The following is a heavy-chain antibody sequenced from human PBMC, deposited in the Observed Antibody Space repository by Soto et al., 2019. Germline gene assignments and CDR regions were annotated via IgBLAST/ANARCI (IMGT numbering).Heavy chain of an antibody. CDR2: INHSGST. CDR1: GGSFSGYY. CDR3: ARCRRTIAVAGPKKYYFDY. D-gene: IGHD6-19*01. V-gene: IGHV4-34*01. J-gene: IGHJ4*02. Sequence: PSETLSLTCAVYGGSFSGYYWSWIRQPPGKGLEWIGEINHSGSTNYNPSLKSRVTISVDTSKNQFSLKLSSVTAADTAVYYCARCRRTIAVAGPKKYYFDYWGQGTLVTVSS.